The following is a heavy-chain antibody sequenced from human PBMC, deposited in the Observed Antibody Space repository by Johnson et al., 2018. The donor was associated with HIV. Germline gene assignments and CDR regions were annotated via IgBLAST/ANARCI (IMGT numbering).Heavy chain of an antibody. V-gene: IGHV3-30-3*01. CDR1: GFTFSSYA. D-gene: IGHD2-8*02. Sequence: QVQLVESGGGVVQPGRSLRLSCAASGFTFSSYAMHWVRQAPGKGLDWVAVLSYDGSNKFYADSVKGRFTISRDNSKNTLYLQMNSLRAEDTALYYCARDLAYGDIVLVSAFDIWGQGTMVTVSS. CDR3: ARDLAYGDIVLVSAFDI. CDR2: LSYDGSNK. J-gene: IGHJ3*02.